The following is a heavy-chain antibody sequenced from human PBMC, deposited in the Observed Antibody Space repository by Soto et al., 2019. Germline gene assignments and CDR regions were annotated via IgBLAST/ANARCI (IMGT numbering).Heavy chain of an antibody. CDR2: IYPGDSDT. CDR3: ARRTVVPAASYYYYYMDV. J-gene: IGHJ6*03. CDR1: GYSFTSYW. D-gene: IGHD2-2*01. V-gene: IGHV5-51*01. Sequence: GESLKISCKGSGYSFTSYWIGWVRQMPGKGLEWMGTIYPGDSDTRYSPSFQGQVTISADKSISTTYLQWSSLKASDTAMYYCARRTVVPAASYYYYYMDVWGKGTTVTVSS.